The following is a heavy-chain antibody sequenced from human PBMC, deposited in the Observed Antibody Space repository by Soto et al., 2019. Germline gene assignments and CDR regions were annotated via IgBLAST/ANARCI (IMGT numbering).Heavy chain of an antibody. CDR3: ARIDYGDSGGDN. D-gene: IGHD4-17*01. Sequence: GTAVKVSGKASGYTVTGYGISLVRQAPGQGLEWMGWISAYNGNTNYAQKLQGRVTMTTDTSTSTAYMELRSLRSDDTAVYYCARIDYGDSGGDNWGQGTLVPVSS. J-gene: IGHJ4*02. CDR1: GYTVTGYG. CDR2: ISAYNGNT. V-gene: IGHV1-18*04.